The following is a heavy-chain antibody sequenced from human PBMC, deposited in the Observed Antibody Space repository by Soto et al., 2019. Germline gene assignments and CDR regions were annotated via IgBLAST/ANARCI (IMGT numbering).Heavy chain of an antibody. CDR3: AKQGYYYGSGSYYNEPTQMAFAI. Sequence: ETLSLTCTVSGGSISSTTYYWGWIRQPPGKGLEWIGSVYYSGSTYYNPSLKSRVTISVDTSKNQFSLKLSSVTAADTAVYYCAKQGYYYGSGSYYNEPTQMAFAIWGQGTMVTVSS. J-gene: IGHJ3*02. D-gene: IGHD3-10*01. CDR1: GGSISSTTYY. CDR2: VYYSGST. V-gene: IGHV4-39*07.